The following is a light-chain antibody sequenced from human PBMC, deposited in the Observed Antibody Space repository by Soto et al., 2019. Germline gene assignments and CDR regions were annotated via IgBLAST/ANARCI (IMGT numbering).Light chain of an antibody. J-gene: IGKJ1*01. CDR2: GAS. CDR1: QSVSSN. V-gene: IGKV3-15*01. CDR3: QQYNNWPPMA. Sequence: EIVMTQSPATLSVSPGERATLSCRASQSVSSNLAWYQQKPCQAPRLLIYGASTRATGSPARFSGSGSGTEFTLTISSLQFEDCAVYYCQQYNNWPPMAFGQGTKVEIK.